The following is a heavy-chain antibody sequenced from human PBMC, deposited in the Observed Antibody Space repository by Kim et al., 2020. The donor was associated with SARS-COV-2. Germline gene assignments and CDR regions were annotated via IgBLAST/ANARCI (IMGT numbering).Heavy chain of an antibody. Sequence: YTNYADSGKGRFTIPRDNANNSLYLQMNSLRAEDPAVYYCGAGGWSRMDVWGQGTTVTVSS. J-gene: IGHJ6*02. D-gene: IGHD2-15*01. CDR3: GAGGWSRMDV. V-gene: IGHV3-11*06. CDR2: YT.